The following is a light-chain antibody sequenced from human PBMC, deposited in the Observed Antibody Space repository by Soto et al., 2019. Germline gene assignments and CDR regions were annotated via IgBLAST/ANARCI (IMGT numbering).Light chain of an antibody. CDR2: EVS. J-gene: IGLJ2*01. CDR1: SSDVGSYNR. V-gene: IGLV2-18*02. Sequence: QSALTQPPSVSGSPGQSVTISCTGTSSDVGSYNRASWYQQSPGKAPKLMIYEVSNRPSGVPDRFSGSKSGNTASLTISGLQEEDEADYYCSSHTISGPLFGGGTKLTVL. CDR3: SSHTISGPL.